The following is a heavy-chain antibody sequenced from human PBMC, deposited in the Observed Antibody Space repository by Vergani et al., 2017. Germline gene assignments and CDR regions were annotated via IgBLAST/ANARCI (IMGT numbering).Heavy chain of an antibody. CDR1: GITFSTYA. CDR3: VKDAGSYENFFDS. D-gene: IGHD1-26*01. Sequence: EVQLVESGGGLVNPGGSVRLSCAASGITFSTYAMHWVRQAAGKGLEWVSALTGGGGSTYYADSVKGRFIISRDNSRDTLYLQMNSLRPEDTATYYCVKDAGSYENFFDSWGEGTLVAVSS. V-gene: IGHV3-23*04. CDR2: LTGGGGST. J-gene: IGHJ4*02.